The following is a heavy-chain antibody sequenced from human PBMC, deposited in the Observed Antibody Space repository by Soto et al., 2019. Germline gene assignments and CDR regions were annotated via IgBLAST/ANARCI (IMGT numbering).Heavy chain of an antibody. V-gene: IGHV4-31*03. CDR2: ISYTGRT. Sequence: SETLSLTCTVSGGSISSDANFWSWIRQLPGRGLEWIGYISYTGRTYYAPSLNSRLTISLDTSKNLFSLRLSAVTAADTAVYFCARGSFSSSSSWFDPWGQGTLVTVSS. CDR3: ARGSFSSSSSWFDP. D-gene: IGHD6-6*01. J-gene: IGHJ5*02. CDR1: GGSISSDANF.